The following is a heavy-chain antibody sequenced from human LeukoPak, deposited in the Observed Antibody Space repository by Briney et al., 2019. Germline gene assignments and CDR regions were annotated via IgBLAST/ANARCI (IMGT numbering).Heavy chain of an antibody. CDR1: GFTFSSYS. CDR2: ISSSSSYI. D-gene: IGHD6-13*01. V-gene: IGHV3-21*01. J-gene: IGHJ4*02. Sequence: GGSLRLSCAASGFTFSSYSMNWVRQAPGKGLEWVSSISSSSSYIYYADSVKGRFTISRDNAKNSLYLQMNSLRAEDTAVYYCARDVAEDGIFYYLDYWGQGTLVTVSS. CDR3: ARDVAEDGIFYYLDY.